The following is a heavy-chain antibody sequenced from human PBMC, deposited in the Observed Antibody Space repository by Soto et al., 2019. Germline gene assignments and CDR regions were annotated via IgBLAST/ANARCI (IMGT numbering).Heavy chain of an antibody. Sequence: PGGSLRLSCAASGFAFDDYAMHWVRQAPGKGLEWVSGISFDSGSIGYADSVRGRFTISRDGARNSLYLHMNSLRAEDTALYYCVKDIEENQLLYDGFDIWGQGTMVTVSS. D-gene: IGHD2-2*01. V-gene: IGHV3-9*01. CDR2: ISFDSGSI. CDR1: GFAFDDYA. J-gene: IGHJ3*02. CDR3: VKDIEENQLLYDGFDI.